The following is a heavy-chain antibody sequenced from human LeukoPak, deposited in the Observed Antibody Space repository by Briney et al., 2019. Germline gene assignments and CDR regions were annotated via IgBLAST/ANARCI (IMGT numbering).Heavy chain of an antibody. D-gene: IGHD3-3*01. CDR1: GFTFSSYS. CDR3: ARGAFYDDAFDF. Sequence: PGGSLRLSCAASGFTFSSYSMNWVRQAPGKGLEWVSSISSSSSYIYYADSVKGRFTISRDNAKNSLYLQMNSLRAEDTDVYYCARGAFYDDAFDFSGQGTMVTVSS. V-gene: IGHV3-21*01. CDR2: ISSSSSYI. J-gene: IGHJ3*01.